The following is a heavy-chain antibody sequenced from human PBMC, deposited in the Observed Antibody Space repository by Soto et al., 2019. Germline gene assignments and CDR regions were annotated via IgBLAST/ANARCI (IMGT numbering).Heavy chain of an antibody. Sequence: PGGSLRLSCAASGFTFTDFAMSWVRQSPGKGLEWVSTITGSGGTTYYADSMKGRFTISRDDSKNTLFMQMNSLRAKDTAVYYCARGTRYYDFFSGYYSAGAVDYWGLATLVTVSS. CDR1: GFTFTDFA. CDR2: ITGSGGTT. J-gene: IGHJ4*02. V-gene: IGHV3-23*01. D-gene: IGHD3-3*01. CDR3: ARGTRYYDFFSGYYSAGAVDY.